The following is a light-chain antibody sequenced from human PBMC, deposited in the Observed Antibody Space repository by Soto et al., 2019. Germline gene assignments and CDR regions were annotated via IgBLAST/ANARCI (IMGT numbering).Light chain of an antibody. CDR2: GAS. CDR1: ESVSSSY. J-gene: IGKJ5*01. CDR3: QQDCNLPPT. V-gene: IGKV3D-7*01. Sequence: PVERVTLSCRASESVSSSYLTWYQQKPGQAPSLLIYGASTRATSIPARFSGSGSGTDFTLTISSLLPEDFAVYYCQQDCNLPPTFGQGTRLE.